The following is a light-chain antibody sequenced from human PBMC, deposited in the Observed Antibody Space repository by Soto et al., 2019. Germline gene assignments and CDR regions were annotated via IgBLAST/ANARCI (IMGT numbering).Light chain of an antibody. V-gene: IGKV1-12*01. CDR1: RGVGVW. CDR3: QQYYSYLIT. CDR2: AAS. J-gene: IGKJ5*01. Sequence: DVHMSQSPSSVSASVGYTFTITCRASRGVGVWLGWYQQKPGRAPHLLIYAASTLESGVPSRFSGSGSGTDFTLTISCLQSEDFETYYCQQYYSYLITFGQGTRLEIK.